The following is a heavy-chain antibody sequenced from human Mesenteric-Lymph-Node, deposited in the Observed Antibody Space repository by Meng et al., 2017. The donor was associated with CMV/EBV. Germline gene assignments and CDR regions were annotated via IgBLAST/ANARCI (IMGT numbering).Heavy chain of an antibody. CDR2: IDSDGSST. CDR3: ARGYSSGWYYDYGMDV. CDR1: GFTFTTYW. J-gene: IGHJ6*02. D-gene: IGHD6-19*01. V-gene: IGHV3-74*01. Sequence: GGSLRLSCAASGFTFTTYWMHWVRQGPGKGLVWVSRIDSDGSSTTYADSVKGRFTISRDNAKNTLYLQMNRLRAEDTAVYYCARGYSSGWYYDYGMDVWGQGTTVTVSS.